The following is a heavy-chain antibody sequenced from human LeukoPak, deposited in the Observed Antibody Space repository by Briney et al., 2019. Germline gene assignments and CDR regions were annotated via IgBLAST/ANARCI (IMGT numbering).Heavy chain of an antibody. CDR3: ATLWTRITMVRRVRGGRKNAFDI. D-gene: IGHD3-10*01. V-gene: IGHV4-34*01. CDR2: INHSGST. Sequence: NPSETLSLTCALYGGSFSGSYWSGIRQPPGKGLEWIGEINHSGSTNYNPSLKSRVTISVDTSKNQFSLKLSSVTAADTAVYYCATLWTRITMVRRVRGGRKNAFDIWGQGTMVTVSS. J-gene: IGHJ3*02. CDR1: GGSFSGSY.